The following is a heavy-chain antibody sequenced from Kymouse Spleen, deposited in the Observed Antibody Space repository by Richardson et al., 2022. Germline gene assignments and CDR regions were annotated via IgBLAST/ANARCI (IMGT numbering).Heavy chain of an antibody. CDR2: ISGSGGST. J-gene: IGHJ6*02. Sequence: EVQLVESGGGLVQPGGSLRLSCAASGFTFSSYAMSWVRQAPGKGLEWVSAISGSGGSTYYADSVKGRFTISRDNSKNTLYLQMNSLRAEDTAVYYCAKRYYDILTGYYPNGMDVWGQGTTVTVSS. CDR3: AKRYYDILTGYYPNGMDV. CDR1: GFTFSSYA. D-gene: IGHD3-9*01. V-gene: IGHV3-23*04.